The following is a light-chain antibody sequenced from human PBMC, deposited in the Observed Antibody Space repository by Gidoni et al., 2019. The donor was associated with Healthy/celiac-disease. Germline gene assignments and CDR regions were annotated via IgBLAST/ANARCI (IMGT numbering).Light chain of an antibody. CDR2: DVS. V-gene: IGLV2-14*01. J-gene: IGLJ1*01. CDR1: ISAVGGYNY. CDR3: SSYTSSSTLYV. Sequence: QSAPTQPASVSGSPGPSLTISCTGTISAVGGYNYVSMYQQHPGKAPKLMIYDVSNRPSGVSNRFSGSKSGTTASLTISGLQAEDEADYYCSSYTSSSTLYVCGTGTKVTVL.